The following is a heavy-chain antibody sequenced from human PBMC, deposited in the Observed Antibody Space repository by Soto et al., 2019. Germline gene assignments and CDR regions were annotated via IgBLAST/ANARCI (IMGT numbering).Heavy chain of an antibody. V-gene: IGHV4-39*02. CDR2: IYYSGST. D-gene: IGHD2-15*01. J-gene: IGHJ6*03. Sequence: QLQLQESGPGLVKPSETLSLTCTVSGGSISSSSYYWGWIRQPPGKGLEWIGSIYYSGSTYYNPSLKIRVTMSVDTSKNRFSLTLRSVTAADTAVYYCARLMVVKRYYYYMDVWGKGTTVTVSS. CDR1: GGSISSSSYY. CDR3: ARLMVVKRYYYYMDV.